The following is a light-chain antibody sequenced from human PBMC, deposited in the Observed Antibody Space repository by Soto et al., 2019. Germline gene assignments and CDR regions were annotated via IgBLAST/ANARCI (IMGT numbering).Light chain of an antibody. V-gene: IGLV2-14*01. CDR1: SSDVGGYNY. Sequence: QSALTQPASVSGSPGQSITISCTGTSSDVGGYNYVSWYQQHPGKAPKLMIYEVSNRPSGVSNRFSGSKSGNTASLTISGLQAQDEADYHCSSSTSSSTYVVFGGGTKLTVL. CDR3: SSSTSSSTYVV. CDR2: EVS. J-gene: IGLJ2*01.